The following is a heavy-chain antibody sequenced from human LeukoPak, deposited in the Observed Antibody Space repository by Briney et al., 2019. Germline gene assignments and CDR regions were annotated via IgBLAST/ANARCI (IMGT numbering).Heavy chain of an antibody. V-gene: IGHV4-59*01. D-gene: IGHD1-26*01. J-gene: IGHJ4*02. Sequence: SETLSLTCTVPGGSISNYYWSWIRQPPGKGLECVGYVYYSGNPDYNPSLKSRVTISIDTSKNQFSLKLSSVTAADTAVYYCARDQYSGRFDYWGQGTLVTVSS. CDR2: VYYSGNP. CDR1: GGSISNYY. CDR3: ARDQYSGRFDY.